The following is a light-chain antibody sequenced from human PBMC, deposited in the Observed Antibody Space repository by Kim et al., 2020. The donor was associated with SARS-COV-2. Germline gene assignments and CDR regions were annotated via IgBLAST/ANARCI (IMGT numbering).Light chain of an antibody. J-gene: IGLJ1*01. Sequence: SYELTQPPSVSLSPGQTASITCSGDKLGDKYACWYQRKPGQSPVLVIYQDSKRPSGIPERFSGSNSGNTATLTISGTQALDEADYYCQAWDSSTASYVFG. CDR2: QDS. CDR1: KLGDKY. V-gene: IGLV3-1*01. CDR3: QAWDSSTASYV.